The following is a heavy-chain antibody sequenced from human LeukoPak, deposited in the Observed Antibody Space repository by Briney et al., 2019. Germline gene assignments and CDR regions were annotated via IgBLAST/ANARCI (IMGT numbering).Heavy chain of an antibody. CDR2: IYWDDDK. J-gene: IGHJ3*02. CDR3: AHRGSSSWYGAFDI. V-gene: IGHV2-5*02. Sequence: SGPTLVKPTQTLTLTCTFSGFSLSTSGVGVGWIRQPPGKALEWLALIYWDDDKRYSPSLKSRLTITKDTSKNQVALTMTNMDPVDTATYYCAHRGSSSWYGAFDIWGQGTMVTVSS. D-gene: IGHD6-13*01. CDR1: GFSLSTSGVG.